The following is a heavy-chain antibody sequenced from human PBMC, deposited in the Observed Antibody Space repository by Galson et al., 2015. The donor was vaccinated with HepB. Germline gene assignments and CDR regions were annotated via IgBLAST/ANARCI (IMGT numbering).Heavy chain of an antibody. CDR2: ISYDGSNK. J-gene: IGHJ4*02. D-gene: IGHD3-10*01. V-gene: IGHV3-30*18. CDR1: GFTFSSYG. Sequence: SLRLSCAASGFTFSSYGMHWVRQAPDKGLEWVAVISYDGSNKYYADSVKGRFTISRDNSKNTLYLQMNSLRAEDTAVYYCAKGTGDYFDYWGQGTLVTVSS. CDR3: AKGTGDYFDY.